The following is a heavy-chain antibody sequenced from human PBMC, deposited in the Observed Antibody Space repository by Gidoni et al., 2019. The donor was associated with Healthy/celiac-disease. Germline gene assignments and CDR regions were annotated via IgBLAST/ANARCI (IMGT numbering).Heavy chain of an antibody. CDR2: IYYSGST. J-gene: IGHJ4*02. D-gene: IGHD3-10*01. CDR1: GGSISSSSYY. Sequence: QLQLQESGPGLVKPSETLSLTYTVSGGSISSSSYYWGWIRQPPGKGLEWMGSIYYSGSTYYTPSLKSRVTISVDTSKNQFSLKLSSVTAADTAVYYCARQWGEARSTDYWGQGTLVTVSS. CDR3: ARQWGEARSTDY. V-gene: IGHV4-39*01.